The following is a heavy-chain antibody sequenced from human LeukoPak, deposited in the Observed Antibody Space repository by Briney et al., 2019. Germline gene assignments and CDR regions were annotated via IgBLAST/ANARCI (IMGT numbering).Heavy chain of an antibody. CDR2: ISGSGGST. Sequence: GGSLRLSCAASGFTFSSYGMHWVRQAPGKGLEWVSAISGSGGSTYYADSVKGRFTISRDNSKNTLYLQMNSLRAEDTAVYYCAKDPDSSSWYVDYWGQGTLVTVSS. V-gene: IGHV3-23*01. CDR3: AKDPDSSSWYVDY. J-gene: IGHJ4*02. CDR1: GFTFSSYG. D-gene: IGHD6-13*01.